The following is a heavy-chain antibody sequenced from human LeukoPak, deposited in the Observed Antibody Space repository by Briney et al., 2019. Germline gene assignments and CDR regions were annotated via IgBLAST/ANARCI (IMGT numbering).Heavy chain of an antibody. Sequence: GGSLRLSCEASGFTFSSYAMTWVRQAPGEGLELVSSIGSDNKPHYSESVKGRFAILRDNSKSMLSLQLNSLRAEDTALDYCARALHYYVGMDVWGQGTTVTVSS. V-gene: IGHV3-23*05. J-gene: IGHJ6*02. CDR2: IGSDNKP. CDR3: ARALHYYVGMDV. D-gene: IGHD3-10*02. CDR1: GFTFSSYA.